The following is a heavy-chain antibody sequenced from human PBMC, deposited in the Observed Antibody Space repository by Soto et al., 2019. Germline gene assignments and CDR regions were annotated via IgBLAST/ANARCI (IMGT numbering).Heavy chain of an antibody. CDR1: GYGFSSYF. CDR2: MNPSGGSA. V-gene: IGHV1-46*01. J-gene: IGHJ4*02. CDR3: ARRDSSGYVDY. D-gene: IGHD3-22*01. Sequence: QVQLVQSGAEVKKPGASVKVSCKASGYGFSSYFMHWVRQAPGQGLELMGVMNPSGGSASYARRFHGRVTLPGDTSTRTVYMELSSLRSEDTAVYYCARRDSSGYVDYWGQGTLVTVPS.